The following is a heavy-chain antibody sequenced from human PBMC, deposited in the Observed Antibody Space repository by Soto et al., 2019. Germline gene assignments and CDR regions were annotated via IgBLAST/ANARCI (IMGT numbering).Heavy chain of an antibody. V-gene: IGHV3-23*01. CDR2: ITDSGGDR. CDR3: ARWSYLDY. D-gene: IGHD3-3*01. J-gene: IGHJ4*02. Sequence: PGGSLRLSCVGSGITFGSRAMSWVRQAPGEGLEWVSTITDSGGDRKYSDSVGGHFTISRDSSQSTLYLQMNSLRADDTAIYYCARWSYLDYWGQGTRVTVSS. CDR1: GITFGSRA.